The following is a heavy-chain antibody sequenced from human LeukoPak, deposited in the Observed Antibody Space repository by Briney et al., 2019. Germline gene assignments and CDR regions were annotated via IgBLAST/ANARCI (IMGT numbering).Heavy chain of an antibody. CDR1: GCTFSSYA. D-gene: IGHD4-17*01. CDR2: IIPIFGRA. J-gene: IGHJ4*02. V-gene: IGHV1-69*05. CDR3: ARYDGDEFDY. Sequence: SVKVSCKSSGCTFSSYAISWGRQAPGQGLEWMGRIIPIFGRANYAQKFQGRVTITTDESTSTAYMELSSLRSEDTAVYYCARYDGDEFDYWGQGTLVTVSS.